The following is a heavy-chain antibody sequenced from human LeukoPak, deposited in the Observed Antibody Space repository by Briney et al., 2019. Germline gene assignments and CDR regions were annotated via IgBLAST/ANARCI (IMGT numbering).Heavy chain of an antibody. Sequence: SQTLSLTCTVSGGSISSGDYYWSWIRQPPGKGLEWIGYIYYSGSTYYNPSLKSRVTISVDTSKNQFSLKLSSVTAADTAVYYCAREAYSSYDFQYYFDYWGQGTLVTVSS. V-gene: IGHV4-30-4*01. J-gene: IGHJ4*02. CDR2: IYYSGST. CDR1: GGSISSGDYY. D-gene: IGHD5-12*01. CDR3: AREAYSSYDFQYYFDY.